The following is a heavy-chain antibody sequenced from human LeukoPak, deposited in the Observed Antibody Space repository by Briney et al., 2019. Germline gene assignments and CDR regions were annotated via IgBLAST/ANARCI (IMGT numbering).Heavy chain of an antibody. Sequence: ASVKVSCKASGYTFTGYYMHWVRQAPGQGLEWMGRINPNSGGTNYAQKFQGRVTMTRDTSISTAYMELSRLRSDDTAVYYRARGYCSGGSCYSVDYWGQGTLVTVSS. CDR3: ARGYCSGGSCYSVDY. CDR1: GYTFTGYY. J-gene: IGHJ4*02. CDR2: INPNSGGT. D-gene: IGHD2-15*01. V-gene: IGHV1-2*06.